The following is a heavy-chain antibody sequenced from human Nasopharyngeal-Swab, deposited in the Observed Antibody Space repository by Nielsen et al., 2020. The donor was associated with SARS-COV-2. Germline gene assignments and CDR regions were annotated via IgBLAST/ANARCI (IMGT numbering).Heavy chain of an antibody. CDR3: ARINYYDSSGYYS. CDR2: IYYSGST. V-gene: IGHV4-59*04. CDR1: GGSISSYY. Sequence: GSLRLSCTVSGGSISSYYWSWIRQPPGKGLEWIGYIYYSGSTYYNPSLKSRVTISVDTSKNQFSLKLSSVTAADTAVYYCARINYYDSSGYYSWGQGTLVTVSS. J-gene: IGHJ4*02. D-gene: IGHD3-22*01.